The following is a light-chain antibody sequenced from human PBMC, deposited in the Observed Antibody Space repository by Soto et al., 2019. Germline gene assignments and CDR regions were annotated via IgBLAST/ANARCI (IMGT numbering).Light chain of an antibody. J-gene: IGKJ1*01. CDR3: KQYNNWLQT. CDR2: GAS. Sequence: MVMTQSPATLSVSPGERTTLSCRASQSVSSNLAWYQQKPGQAPRLLIYGASTRATGIPARFSGSGSGTEFTLTISSLQSEDFAVYYCKQYNNWLQTFGQGTKVEIK. V-gene: IGKV3-15*01. CDR1: QSVSSN.